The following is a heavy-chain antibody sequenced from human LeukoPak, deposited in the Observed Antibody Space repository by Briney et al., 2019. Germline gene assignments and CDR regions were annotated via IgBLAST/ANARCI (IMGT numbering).Heavy chain of an antibody. J-gene: IGHJ4*02. D-gene: IGHD2-21*01. CDR3: ARAIGVVDCGTQTCYPYHFDK. V-gene: IGHV3-66*01. Sequence: GGSLRLSCAASGFSVRGSFMNWVRQAPGKGLEWVSLLSNTENSFYADSVKGRFTLSRDISSNTLYLHMHSLRGEDTAVYLCARAIGVVDCGTQTCYPYHFDKWGRGTLVTVSS. CDR1: GFSVRGSF. CDR2: LSNTENS.